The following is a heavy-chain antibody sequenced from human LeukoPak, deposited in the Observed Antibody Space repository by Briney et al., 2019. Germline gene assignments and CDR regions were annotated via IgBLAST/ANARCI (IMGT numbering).Heavy chain of an antibody. D-gene: IGHD1-1*01. CDR3: ARAGTYYYYYYGMDV. Sequence: PGGSLRLSCAASGFTFSRYWMHWVRQAPGKGLMWVSRISPDGSTTLYADSVKGRFTISRDNAKNTLYLQMNSLRAEDTAVYYCARAGTYYYYYYGMDVWGQGTTVTVSS. CDR1: GFTFSRYW. J-gene: IGHJ6*02. CDR2: ISPDGSTT. V-gene: IGHV3-74*03.